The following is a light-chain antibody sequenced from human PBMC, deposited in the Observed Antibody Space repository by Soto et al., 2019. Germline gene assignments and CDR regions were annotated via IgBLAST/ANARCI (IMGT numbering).Light chain of an antibody. CDR1: SSDVGGYTY. J-gene: IGLJ1*01. Sequence: QSALTQPASVSGSPGQSITISCTGTSSDVGGYTYVSWYQQHPGKAPKLMIYDVTSRPSGVSYRFSGSKSGNTASLTISGLQAEDEADYYCSSYTTSSSYVFGTGTKVTAL. CDR2: DVT. CDR3: SSYTTSSSYV. V-gene: IGLV2-14*01.